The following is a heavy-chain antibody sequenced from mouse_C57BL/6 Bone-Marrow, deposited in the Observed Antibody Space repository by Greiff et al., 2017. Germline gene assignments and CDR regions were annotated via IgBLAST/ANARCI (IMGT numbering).Heavy chain of an antibody. Sequence: VQLQQSGPELVKPGASVKISCKASGYSFTGYYMNWVKQSPEKSLEWIGEINPSTGGTTYNQKFKAKATLTVDKSYSTAYMQLKRLTSEDSAVYYCARVGGISHWYFDVWGTVTTVTVSS. J-gene: IGHJ1*03. D-gene: IGHD1-1*01. CDR3: ARVGGISHWYFDV. V-gene: IGHV1-42*01. CDR2: INPSTGGT. CDR1: GYSFTGYY.